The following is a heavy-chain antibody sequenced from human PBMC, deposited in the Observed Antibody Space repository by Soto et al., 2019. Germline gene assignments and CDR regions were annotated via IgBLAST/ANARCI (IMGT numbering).Heavy chain of an antibody. CDR1: GFTFSNSA. Sequence: GGSLRLSCAASGFTFSNSAMHWVRQAPGKGLEWVAVISSDESNIYYADSMKGRFAISRDTSKNTLYLQMNSLRAEDTAVYYCAKDGSGLRFLEWLLYLDYWGQGTLGTVSS. CDR3: AKDGSGLRFLEWLLYLDY. CDR2: ISSDESNI. V-gene: IGHV3-30*09. J-gene: IGHJ4*02. D-gene: IGHD3-3*01.